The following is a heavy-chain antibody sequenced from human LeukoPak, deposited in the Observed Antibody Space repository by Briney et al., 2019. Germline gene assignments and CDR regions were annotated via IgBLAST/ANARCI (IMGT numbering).Heavy chain of an antibody. CDR3: ARQPEGTWFDP. Sequence: GESLQISFKGSGYSFTSNWISWGRPMPGKGREWMGRIAPSDSYTNYSPSFQGHVTISADKSISTAYLQWSSLKASDTAMYYCARQPEGTWFDPWGQGTLVTVSS. CDR2: IAPSDSYT. D-gene: IGHD1-1*01. CDR1: GYSFTSNW. V-gene: IGHV5-10-1*01. J-gene: IGHJ5*02.